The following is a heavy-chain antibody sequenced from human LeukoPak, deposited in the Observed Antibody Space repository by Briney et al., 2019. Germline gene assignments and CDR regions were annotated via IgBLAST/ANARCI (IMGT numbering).Heavy chain of an antibody. CDR2: IYYSGST. Sequence: SETLSLTCTVSGGSISSYYWSWIRQPPGKGLEWIGYIYYSGSTNYNPSLKSRVTISVDTSKNQFSLKLSSVTAADTAVYYCARDTPRYYYDSSGYRGAFDIWGQGTMVTVTS. V-gene: IGHV4-59*01. CDR3: ARDTPRYYYDSSGYRGAFDI. D-gene: IGHD3-22*01. CDR1: GGSISSYY. J-gene: IGHJ3*02.